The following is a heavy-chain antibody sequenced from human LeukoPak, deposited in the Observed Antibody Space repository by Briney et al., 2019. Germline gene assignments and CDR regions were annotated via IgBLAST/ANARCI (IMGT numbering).Heavy chain of an antibody. Sequence: PSETLSLTCTVSGGSLRTGGYYWGWIRQPPGKGLEWIGSIYYSGNTYYNESLKSRVTMSTGTSQKEFSLKLSSVTAADTAIYYCAKTGYDLEFDSWGQGTLVTVSS. CDR1: GGSLRTGGYY. CDR3: AKTGYDLEFDS. D-gene: IGHD5-12*01. V-gene: IGHV4-39*01. J-gene: IGHJ4*02. CDR2: IYYSGNT.